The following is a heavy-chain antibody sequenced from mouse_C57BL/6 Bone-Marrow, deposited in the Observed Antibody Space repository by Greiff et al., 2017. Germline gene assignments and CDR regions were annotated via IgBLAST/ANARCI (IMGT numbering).Heavy chain of an antibody. CDR2: ISSGSSTI. CDR1: GFTFSDYG. CDR3: ARQDLLLRFYWYFDV. Sequence: EVQLVESGGGLVKPGGSLKLSCAASGFTFSDYGMHWVRQAPEKGLEWVAYISSGSSTIYYADTVKGRFTISRDNAKNTLFLQMTSLRSEDTAMYYCARQDLLLRFYWYFDVWGTGTTVTVSS. J-gene: IGHJ1*03. D-gene: IGHD1-1*01. V-gene: IGHV5-17*01.